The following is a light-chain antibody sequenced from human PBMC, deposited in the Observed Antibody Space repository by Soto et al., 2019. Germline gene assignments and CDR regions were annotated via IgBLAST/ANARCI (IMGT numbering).Light chain of an antibody. CDR3: PVRRYLPPQ. Sequence: EIVLTQTPTTLSLSPGERATLSCRASQSVRSYLAWYQQKPGQAPRLLVYDASNRATGIPARFSGSGSWTDFTLTISSLEAEDFTRYYCPVRRYLPPQFGQ. CDR1: QSVRSY. V-gene: IGKV3-11*01. CDR2: DAS. J-gene: IGKJ2*01.